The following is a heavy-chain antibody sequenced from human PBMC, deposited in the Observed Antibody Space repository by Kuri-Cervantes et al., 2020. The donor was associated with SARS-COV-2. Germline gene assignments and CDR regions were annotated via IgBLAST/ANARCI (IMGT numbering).Heavy chain of an antibody. Sequence: GSLRLSCSVSGGSINSYYWSWIRQAPGKGLEWLGHVYYDGTTNYNPSLKRRATISLATSKSQFFLQLDSVTAADTAVHFCARASTSFDDWGQGTPVTVSS. CDR1: GGSINSYY. CDR2: VYYDGTT. V-gene: IGHV4-59*01. D-gene: IGHD4-11*01. J-gene: IGHJ4*02. CDR3: ARASTSFDD.